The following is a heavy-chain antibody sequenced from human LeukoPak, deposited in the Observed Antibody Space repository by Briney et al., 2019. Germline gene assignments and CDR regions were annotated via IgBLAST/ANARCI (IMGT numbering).Heavy chain of an antibody. CDR1: GGSITSSY. CDR3: ARGRGPDY. V-gene: IGHV4-59*08. J-gene: IGHJ4*02. D-gene: IGHD5-12*01. Sequence: SETLSLTCTVSGGSITSSYWSWIRQPPGKGLEGIGYIYYSGSTNYNPSLKSRVTISVDTSKNQFSLELSSVTAADTAVYCCARGRGPDYWGQGTLVTVSS. CDR2: IYYSGST.